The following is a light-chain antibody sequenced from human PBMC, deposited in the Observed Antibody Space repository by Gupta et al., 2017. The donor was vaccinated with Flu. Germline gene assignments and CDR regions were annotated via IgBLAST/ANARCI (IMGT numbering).Light chain of an antibody. V-gene: IGLV6-57*03. CDR3: QSYDSSNFGV. CDR2: EDK. Sequence: NFMLTQPRSVSESPGETLTISCTRSSGSIASSYVQWYQQRPGSAPRTVIYEDKQRPSGVPDRFSCSIDSSSMSASLTISGLRTEDEADYYCQSYDSSNFGVFGGGTKVTVL. CDR1: SGSIASSY. J-gene: IGLJ3*02.